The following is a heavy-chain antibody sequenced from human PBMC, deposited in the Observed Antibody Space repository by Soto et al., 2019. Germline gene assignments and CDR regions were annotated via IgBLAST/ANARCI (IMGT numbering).Heavy chain of an antibody. CDR2: ISSSSSTI. J-gene: IGHJ1*01. V-gene: IGHV3-48*02. Sequence: EVQLVESGGGLVQPGGSLRLSCAASGFTFSSYSMNWVRQAPGKGLEWVSYISSSSSTIYYADSVKGRFTISRDNAKNSLYLQMNSLRDEDTAVYYCASDLAAAGPEYFQHWGQGTLVTVSS. CDR1: GFTFSSYS. CDR3: ASDLAAAGPEYFQH. D-gene: IGHD6-13*01.